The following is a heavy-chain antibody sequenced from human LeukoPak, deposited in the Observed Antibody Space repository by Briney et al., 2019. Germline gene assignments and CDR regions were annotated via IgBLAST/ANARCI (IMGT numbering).Heavy chain of an antibody. Sequence: PSETLSLTCTVSGSSISSGGYYWSWIRQHPGKGLEWIGYIYYSGSTYYNPSLKSRVTISVDTSKNQFSLKLSSVTAADTAVYYCAREDTDFLGTYDYWGQGTLVTVSS. D-gene: IGHD2/OR15-2a*01. CDR1: GSSISSGGYY. J-gene: IGHJ4*02. V-gene: IGHV4-31*03. CDR2: IYYSGST. CDR3: AREDTDFLGTYDY.